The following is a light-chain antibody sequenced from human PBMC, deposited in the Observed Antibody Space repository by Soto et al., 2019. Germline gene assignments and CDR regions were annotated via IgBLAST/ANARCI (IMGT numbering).Light chain of an antibody. V-gene: IGKV3-20*01. Sequence: EIVLTQSPGTLSLTPGERATLSCRASQSVPGNYLAWLQHTPGQAPRLLIYGASNRATDTPARFSGSGSGTDFTLTITRLEPEDFAVYYCHQYTSPPWTLGQGTRLEIK. CDR1: QSVPGNY. CDR3: HQYTSPPWT. J-gene: IGKJ1*01. CDR2: GAS.